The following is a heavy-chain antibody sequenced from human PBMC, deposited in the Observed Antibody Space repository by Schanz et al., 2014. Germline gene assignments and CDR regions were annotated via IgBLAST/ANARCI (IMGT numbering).Heavy chain of an antibody. CDR2: IGGSGDST. V-gene: IGHV3-23*01. CDR1: GFTFSNHA. J-gene: IGHJ4*02. D-gene: IGHD3-9*01. CDR3: AKHVRSLTGNDY. Sequence: ESGGGLVQPGGSLRLSCVASGFTFSNHALSWVRQAPGKGLEWVSGIGGSGDSTHYADSVKGRFIISRDNSKNTLYLQVNSLRAEDTAVYYCAKHVRSLTGNDYWGQGTLVTVSS.